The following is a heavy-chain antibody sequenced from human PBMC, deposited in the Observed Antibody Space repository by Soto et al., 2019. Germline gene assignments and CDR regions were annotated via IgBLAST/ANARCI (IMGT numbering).Heavy chain of an antibody. J-gene: IGHJ6*02. D-gene: IGHD5-18*01. Sequence: QVQLVESGGGVVQPGRSLRLSCAASGFTFSNYGMHWVRQAPGKGLEWVAVIWYDGSNKFYADSVKGRFTISRDNSKNTLYLQMNSLRDEETAVYYCARDRGSYGYYYGMDVWGQGTTVTVSS. V-gene: IGHV3-33*01. CDR1: GFTFSNYG. CDR2: IWYDGSNK. CDR3: ARDRGSYGYYYGMDV.